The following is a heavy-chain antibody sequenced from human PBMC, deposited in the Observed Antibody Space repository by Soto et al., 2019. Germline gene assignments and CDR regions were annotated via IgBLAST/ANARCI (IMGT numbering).Heavy chain of an antibody. V-gene: IGHV4-31*03. CDR3: ARAISSSPPYFDN. CDR2: IYYSGST. J-gene: IGHJ4*02. Sequence: SETLSLTCTVSGGSISSGGYYWSWIRQHPGKGLEWIGYIYYSGSTYYNPSLKSRVTISVDTSKNQFSLKLSSVTAADTAVYYCARAISSSPPYFDNWGQETLFTISS. D-gene: IGHD6-13*01. CDR1: GGSISSGGYY.